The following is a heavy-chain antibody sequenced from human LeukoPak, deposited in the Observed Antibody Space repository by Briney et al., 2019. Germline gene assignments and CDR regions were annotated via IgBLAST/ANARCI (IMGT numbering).Heavy chain of an antibody. J-gene: IGHJ4*02. CDR2: ISGSGGST. D-gene: IGHD6-13*01. V-gene: IGHV3-23*01. CDR3: AKDSRSSSSRGAFDY. Sequence: GGSLRLSCAASGFTFSSYAMSWVRQAPGKGLEGVLGISGSGGSTYFADSVKGRFTISRDNSKNMLYLQMNSLRAEDTAVYYCAKDSRSSSSRGAFDYWGQGTLVTVSS. CDR1: GFTFSSYA.